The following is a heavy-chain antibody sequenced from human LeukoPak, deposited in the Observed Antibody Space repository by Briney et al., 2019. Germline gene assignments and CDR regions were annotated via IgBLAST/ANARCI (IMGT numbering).Heavy chain of an antibody. D-gene: IGHD1-7*01. CDR3: ARDPPVARLSGTAARGTYYYGMDV. V-gene: IGHV1-46*01. CDR2: INPSGGST. Sequence: ASVKVSCKASGYTFTSYYMHWVRQAPGQGLEWMGIINPSGGSTSYAQKFQGRVTMTTDTSTSTAYMELRSLRSDDTAVYYCARDPPVARLSGTAARGTYYYGMDVWGQGTTVTVSS. J-gene: IGHJ6*02. CDR1: GYTFTSYY.